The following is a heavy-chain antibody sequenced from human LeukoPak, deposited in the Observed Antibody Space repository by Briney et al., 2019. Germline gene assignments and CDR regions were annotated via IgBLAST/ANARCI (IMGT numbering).Heavy chain of an antibody. CDR3: ARDVPYGATTLDY. V-gene: IGHV3-23*01. CDR2: ISDSGGNT. Sequence: GGSLRLPCAASGFTFSSYAMNWVRQAPGKGLEWVSSISDSGGNTYYAASVKGRFTISRDNSKNTLYLQMNSLRAEDTAVYYCARDVPYGATTLDYWGQGTLVTVSS. CDR1: GFTFSSYA. J-gene: IGHJ4*02. D-gene: IGHD4/OR15-4a*01.